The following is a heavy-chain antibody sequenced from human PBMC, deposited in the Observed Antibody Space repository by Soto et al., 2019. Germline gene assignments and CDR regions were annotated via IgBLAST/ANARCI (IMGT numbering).Heavy chain of an antibody. CDR3: AKDVRHGVATARFYSYGMDV. V-gene: IGHV3-30*18. J-gene: IGHJ6*02. CDR1: GFTFSSYG. CDR2: ISYDGSKK. D-gene: IGHD5-12*01. Sequence: QVQLVESGGGVVQPGRSLRLSCAASGFTFSSYGMHWVRQAPGKGLEWVAMISYDGSKKSDADSVKGRFTISRDNSKNTLYLQMNSLRAEDTAVYYCAKDVRHGVATARFYSYGMDVWGQGTTVTVSS.